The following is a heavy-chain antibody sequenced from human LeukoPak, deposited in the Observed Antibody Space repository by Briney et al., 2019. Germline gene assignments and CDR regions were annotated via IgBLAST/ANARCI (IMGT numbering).Heavy chain of an antibody. V-gene: IGHV3-9*01. D-gene: IGHD3-9*01. CDR2: ISWNSGSI. Sequence: GGSLRVSCVASGLIFSNYAMNWVRQAPGKGVEWVSGISWNSGSIGYADSVKGRFTISRDNAKNSLYLQMNSLRAEDTALYYCAKSPYYDILTGYYFDYWGQGTLVTVSS. CDR3: AKSPYYDILTGYYFDY. J-gene: IGHJ4*02. CDR1: GLIFSNYA.